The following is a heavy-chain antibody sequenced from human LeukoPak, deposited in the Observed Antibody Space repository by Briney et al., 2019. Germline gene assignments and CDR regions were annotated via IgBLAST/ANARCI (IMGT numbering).Heavy chain of an antibody. CDR2: FYTSGST. J-gene: IGHJ4*02. CDR1: GGSITSYD. CDR3: ARAYGSGSFLFDY. D-gene: IGHD3-10*01. Sequence: SETLSLTCTVSGGSITSYDWSWIRQPAGKGLEWIGRFYTSGSTNYNPSLKSRVTMSLDTSKNQFSLKLSSVTAADTAVYYCARAYGSGSFLFDYWGQGTLVTVSS. V-gene: IGHV4-4*07.